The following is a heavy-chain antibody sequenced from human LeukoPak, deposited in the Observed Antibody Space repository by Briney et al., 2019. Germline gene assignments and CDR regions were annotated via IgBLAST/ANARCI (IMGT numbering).Heavy chain of an antibody. CDR3: ARGSWFDP. CDR1: GGSFSGYY. CDR2: INHSGST. J-gene: IGHJ5*02. Sequence: SETLSLICAVYGGSFSGYYWSWIRQPPGKGLEWIGEINHSGSTNYNPSLKSRVTISVDTSENQFSLKLSSVTAADTAVYYCARGSWFDPWGQGTLVTVSS. V-gene: IGHV4-34*01.